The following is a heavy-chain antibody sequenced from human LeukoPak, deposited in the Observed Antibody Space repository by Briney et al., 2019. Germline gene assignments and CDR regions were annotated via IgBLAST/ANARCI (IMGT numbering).Heavy chain of an antibody. CDR2: ISWNSGSL. J-gene: IGHJ3*02. Sequence: GGSLRLSCAASGFTFDDYAMHWVRQAPGKGLEWVSGISWNSGSLDYADSVKGRFTISRDKAKNSMYLQMNSLRAEDAAMYFCTNEIGDSYNNDAFDIWGQGTMVTVSS. D-gene: IGHD5-24*01. CDR3: TNEIGDSYNNDAFDI. CDR1: GFTFDDYA. V-gene: IGHV3-9*01.